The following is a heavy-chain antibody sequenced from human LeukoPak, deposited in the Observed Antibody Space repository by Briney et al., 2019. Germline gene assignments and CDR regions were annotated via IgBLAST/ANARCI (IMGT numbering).Heavy chain of an antibody. J-gene: IGHJ5*02. D-gene: IGHD2-15*01. Sequence: ASVKVSCKASGYTFTSYGISWVRQAPGQGLEWMGWISAYNGNTNYAQKLQGRVTMTTDTSTSTAYMELRSLRSDDTAVYYCARDPCSGGSCYPNWFDPWGQGTLVTVSS. CDR1: GYTFTSYG. CDR3: ARDPCSGGSCYPNWFDP. CDR2: ISAYNGNT. V-gene: IGHV1-18*01.